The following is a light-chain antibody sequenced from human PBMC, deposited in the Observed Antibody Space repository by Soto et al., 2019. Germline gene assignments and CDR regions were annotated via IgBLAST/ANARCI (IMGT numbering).Light chain of an antibody. CDR3: QQSYRTPIT. J-gene: IGKJ5*01. CDR2: AGS. V-gene: IGKV1-39*01. CDR1: QSISTF. Sequence: DIQITLSPSSLSASVGDRVTITCRASQSISTFLNWYQQKPGKAPNLLIYAGSGLQSGVPSRFSGSGSGTDFTLTISSLQPEDFATYYCQQSYRTPITFGQGTRLEIK.